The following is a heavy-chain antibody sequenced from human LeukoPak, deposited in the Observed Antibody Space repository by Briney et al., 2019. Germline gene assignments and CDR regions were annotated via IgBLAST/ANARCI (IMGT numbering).Heavy chain of an antibody. CDR3: ARRPYSGNDYFDS. Sequence: PSETLSLTCTVSGGSISTTSYYWGWIRQPPGKGLEWIGSIFYTGATYYSPSLKSRVTISADTSRNQFSLRLTSVIAADTAVYYCARRPYSGNDYFDSWGQGTLVTVSS. J-gene: IGHJ4*02. V-gene: IGHV4-39*01. CDR2: IFYTGAT. D-gene: IGHD5-12*01. CDR1: GGSISTTSYY.